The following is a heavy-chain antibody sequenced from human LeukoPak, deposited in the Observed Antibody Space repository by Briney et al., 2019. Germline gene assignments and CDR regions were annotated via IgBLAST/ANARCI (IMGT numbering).Heavy chain of an antibody. J-gene: IGHJ4*02. CDR3: ARDRHYYGSGSYYNLGY. D-gene: IGHD3-10*01. V-gene: IGHV3-7*04. CDR2: IKQDGSEK. CDR1: GFTFSSYW. Sequence: PGGSLRLSCAASGFTFSSYWMIWVRQAPGKGLEWVANIKQDGSEKYYVDSVKGRFTISRDNAKNSLYLQMNSLRAEDTAVYYCARDRHYYGSGSYYNLGYWGQGTLVTVSS.